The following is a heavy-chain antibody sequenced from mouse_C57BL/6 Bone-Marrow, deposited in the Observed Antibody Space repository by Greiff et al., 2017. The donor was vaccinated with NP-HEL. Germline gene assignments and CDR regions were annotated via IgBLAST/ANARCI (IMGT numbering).Heavy chain of an antibody. Sequence: QVQLKESGSELRSPGGAGKRAGKEGDGEGREREERRGERKNERTGFEWIGGILPSIGRTIYGEMFEDKATLDADTLSNTAYLELNSLTSEDSAIYYCARGWLLLGLFDYWGQGTTLTVSS. CDR3: ARGWLLLGLFDY. CDR1: DGEGREREE. J-gene: IGHJ2*01. V-gene: IGHV15-2*01. D-gene: IGHD1-1*01. CDR2: ILPSIGRT.